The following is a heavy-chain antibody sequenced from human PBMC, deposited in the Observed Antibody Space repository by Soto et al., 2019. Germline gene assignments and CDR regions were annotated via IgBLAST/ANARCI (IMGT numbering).Heavy chain of an antibody. J-gene: IGHJ5*02. Sequence: QVQLQESGPGLVKPSETLSLTCTVSGGSISSSDYYWGWIRQPPGKGLEWIGDMDYVGNTYYNPSLKSRVTISVDTSKNQFSLKVTSVPAADTAVYYCARRRWLTTSWFDPWGQGTLVTVSS. CDR2: MDYVGNT. D-gene: IGHD4-17*01. CDR3: ARRRWLTTSWFDP. V-gene: IGHV4-39*01. CDR1: GGSISSSDYY.